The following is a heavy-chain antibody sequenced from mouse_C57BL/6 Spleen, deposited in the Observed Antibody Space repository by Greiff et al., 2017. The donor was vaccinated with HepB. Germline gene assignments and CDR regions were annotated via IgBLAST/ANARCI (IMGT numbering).Heavy chain of an antibody. Sequence: VQGVESGPGLVAPSQSLSITCTVSGFSLTSYAISWVRQPPGKGLEWLGVIWTGGGPNYNSALKSRLSISKDNSKSQVFLKMNSLQTDDTARYYCARGDYGSSYHYAMDYWGQGTSVTVSS. J-gene: IGHJ4*01. CDR3: ARGDYGSSYHYAMDY. V-gene: IGHV2-9-1*01. D-gene: IGHD1-1*01. CDR1: GFSLTSYA. CDR2: IWTGGGP.